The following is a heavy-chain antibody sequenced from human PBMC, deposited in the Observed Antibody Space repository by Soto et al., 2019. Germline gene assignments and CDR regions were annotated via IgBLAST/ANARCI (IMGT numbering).Heavy chain of an antibody. CDR1: GYTFTSYG. CDR2: ISAYNGNT. D-gene: IGHD2-15*01. J-gene: IGHJ4*02. V-gene: IGHV1-18*01. CDR3: ASGYCSGGSCSLSDY. Sequence: QVQLVQSGAEVKKPGASVKVSCKASGYTFTSYGISWVRQAPGQGLEWMGWISAYNGNTNYAQKLQGRVTMTTDTSTSTAYMELRSLRSDDTAMYYCASGYCSGGSCSLSDYWGQGTLVTVSS.